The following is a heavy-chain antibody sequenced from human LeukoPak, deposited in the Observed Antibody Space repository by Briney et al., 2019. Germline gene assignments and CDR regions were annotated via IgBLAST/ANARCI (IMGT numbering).Heavy chain of an antibody. J-gene: IGHJ4*02. CDR1: GGTFSSYA. Sequence: SVKVSCKASGGTFSSYAISWVRQAPGQGLEWMGRIIPILGIANYAQKFQGRVTITADKSTSTAYMELSSLRSEDSAVYYCARRRVELGFDYWGQGTLVTVSS. CDR2: IIPILGIA. D-gene: IGHD1-7*01. CDR3: ARRRVELGFDY. V-gene: IGHV1-69*04.